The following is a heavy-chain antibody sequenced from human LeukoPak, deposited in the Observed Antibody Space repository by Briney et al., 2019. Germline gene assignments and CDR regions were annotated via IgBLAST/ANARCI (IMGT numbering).Heavy chain of an antibody. D-gene: IGHD3-10*01. CDR2: ISGGGETT. CDR1: EFTFNNYA. J-gene: IGHJ4*02. Sequence: GGSLRLSCAASEFTFNNYAMNWVRQAPGKGLEWVSSISGGGETTYYADSAKGRFTISRDNSQNTLYLQMNSLRAEDTAVYYCAKETYGSGSYSPDYWGQGTLVTVSS. CDR3: AKETYGSGSYSPDY. V-gene: IGHV3-23*01.